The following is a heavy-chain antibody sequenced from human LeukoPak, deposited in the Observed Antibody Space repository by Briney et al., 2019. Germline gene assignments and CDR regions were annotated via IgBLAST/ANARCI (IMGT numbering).Heavy chain of an antibody. CDR1: GFTFRSYA. CDR3: AREYCSSTSCYTGLYYFDY. D-gene: IGHD2-2*02. J-gene: IGHJ4*02. Sequence: GGSLRLSCAASGFTFRSYAMHWVRQAPGKGLEWVANIKQDGSEKYYVDSVKGRFTISRDNAKNSLYLQMNSLRAEDTAVYYCAREYCSSTSCYTGLYYFDYWGQGTLVTVSS. CDR2: IKQDGSEK. V-gene: IGHV3-7*01.